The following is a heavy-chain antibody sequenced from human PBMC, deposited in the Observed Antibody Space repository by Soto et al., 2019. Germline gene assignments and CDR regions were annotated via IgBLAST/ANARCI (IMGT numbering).Heavy chain of an antibody. CDR3: ARELDVDPYFFDL. CDR1: GFTFSSYA. V-gene: IGHV3-30-3*01. J-gene: IGHJ4*02. D-gene: IGHD3-3*01. Sequence: SLRLSCAASGFTFSSYAVHWVRQAPGKGLEWVAVISYDGSNKYYADSVKGRFTISRDNSKSSLYLQMNSLRAEDTAVYYCARELDVDPYFFDLWGQGTLVTVSS. CDR2: ISYDGSNK.